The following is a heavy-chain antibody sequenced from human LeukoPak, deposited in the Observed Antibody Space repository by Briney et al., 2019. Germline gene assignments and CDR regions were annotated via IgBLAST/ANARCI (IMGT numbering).Heavy chain of an antibody. D-gene: IGHD3-9*01. CDR2: ISGSGGST. Sequence: GGSLRLSCAASGFTFRTYAMSPVRQAPGKGLGWVSGISGSGGSTYYADSVKGRFTISRDNAKNTLYLQMSSLRAEDTAVYYCAKGAYYDISTGASDYWGQGTLATVSS. V-gene: IGHV3-23*01. CDR1: GFTFRTYA. CDR3: AKGAYYDISTGASDY. J-gene: IGHJ4*02.